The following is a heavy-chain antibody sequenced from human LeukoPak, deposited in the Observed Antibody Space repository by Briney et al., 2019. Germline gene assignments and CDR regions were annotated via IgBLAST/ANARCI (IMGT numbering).Heavy chain of an antibody. J-gene: IGHJ3*02. D-gene: IGHD2-21*02. CDR1: GFIFSDNP. V-gene: IGHV3-48*02. CDR2: ISSSSSVI. CDR3: AREEREYCGGDCNDAFDI. Sequence: GGSLRLSCAASGFIFSDNPMSWARQAPGKGLEWVSYISSSSSVIQYADSVKGRFTISRDNAKNSVYLQMNSLRDEDTAVYYCAREEREYCGGDCNDAFDIWGQGTMVTVSS.